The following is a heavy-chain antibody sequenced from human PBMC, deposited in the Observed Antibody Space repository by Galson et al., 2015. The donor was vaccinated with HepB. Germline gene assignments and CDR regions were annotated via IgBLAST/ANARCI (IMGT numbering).Heavy chain of an antibody. J-gene: IGHJ2*01. CDR3: ARDPGASWRANNKWYFDL. CDR1: GGSISSGGYY. V-gene: IGHV4-31*03. CDR2: IYYSGST. Sequence: TLSLTCTVSGGSISSGGYYWSWIRQHPGKGLEWIGYIYYSGSTYYNPSLKSRVTISVDTSKNQFSLKLSSVTAADTAVYYCARDPGASWRANNKWYFDLWGRGTLVTVSS. D-gene: IGHD2-2*01.